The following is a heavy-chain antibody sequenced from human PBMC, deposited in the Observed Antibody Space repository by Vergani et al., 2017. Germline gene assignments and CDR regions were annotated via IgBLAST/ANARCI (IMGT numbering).Heavy chain of an antibody. CDR1: GGSFSGYY. CDR3: ARATWIQLSCWFDP. J-gene: IGHJ5*02. CDR2: INHSGST. D-gene: IGHD5-18*01. V-gene: IGHV4-34*01. Sequence: QVQLQQWGAGLLKPSETLSLTCAVYGGSFSGYYWSWIRQPPGKGLEWIGEINHSGSTYYNPSLKSRVTISVDTSKNQFSLKLSSVTAADTAVYYCARATWIQLSCWFDPWRQGTLVTVSS.